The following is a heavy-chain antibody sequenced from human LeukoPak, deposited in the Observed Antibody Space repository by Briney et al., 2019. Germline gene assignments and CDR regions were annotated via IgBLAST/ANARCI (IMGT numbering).Heavy chain of an antibody. CDR3: ARTMVRGVIISYYYYGIDV. J-gene: IGHJ6*04. CDR1: GYTFTSYA. V-gene: IGHV1-3*01. Sequence: ASVKVSCKTSGYTFTSYAMHWVRQAPGHRLEWIGWINAGNGNTKYSQKFQGRVTITRDTSASTAYMELSSLRSEDTAVYYCARTMVRGVIISYYYYGIDVWGKGTTVTVSS. CDR2: INAGNGNT. D-gene: IGHD3-10*01.